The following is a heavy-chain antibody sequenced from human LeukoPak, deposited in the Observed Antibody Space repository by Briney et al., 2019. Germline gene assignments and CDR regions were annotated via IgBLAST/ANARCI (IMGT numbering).Heavy chain of an antibody. Sequence: ASVKVSCKASGHTFTGYYMHWVRQAPGQGLEWMGWINPNSGGTNYAQKFQGRVTMTRDTSISTAYMELSRLRSDDTAVYYCARDGGGVVVAATYYYYMDVWGKGTTVTVSS. CDR3: ARDGGGVVVAATYYYYMDV. J-gene: IGHJ6*03. CDR1: GHTFTGYY. CDR2: INPNSGGT. V-gene: IGHV1-2*02. D-gene: IGHD2-15*01.